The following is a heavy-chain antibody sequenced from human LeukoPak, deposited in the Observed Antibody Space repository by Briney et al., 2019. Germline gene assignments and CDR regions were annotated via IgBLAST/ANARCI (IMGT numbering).Heavy chain of an antibody. CDR1: GFIFDDYG. CDR3: AKGGGRQLGHFDY. V-gene: IGHV3-20*04. J-gene: IGHJ4*02. CDR2: INWNGDST. Sequence: RPGGSLRLSCAASGFIFDDYGMSWVRQAPGKGLEWVSGINWNGDSTGYADSVKGRFTISRDNSKNTLYLQMNSLRAEDTAVYYCAKGGGRQLGHFDYWGQGTLVTVSS. D-gene: IGHD6-13*01.